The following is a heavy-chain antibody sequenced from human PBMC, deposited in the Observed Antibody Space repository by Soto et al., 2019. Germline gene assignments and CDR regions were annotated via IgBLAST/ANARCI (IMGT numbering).Heavy chain of an antibody. Sequence: EVQLVESGGGLVQPGGSLRLSCAASGFTFSSYAMHWVRQAPGKGLEYVSAISSNGGSTYYANSVKGRFTISRDNSKNTLYLQMGSLRAEDMAVYYCARDRSSSSSGHFQHWRQGTLVTVSS. J-gene: IGHJ1*01. CDR2: ISSNGGST. CDR1: GFTFSSYA. D-gene: IGHD6-6*01. CDR3: ARDRSSSSSGHFQH. V-gene: IGHV3-64*01.